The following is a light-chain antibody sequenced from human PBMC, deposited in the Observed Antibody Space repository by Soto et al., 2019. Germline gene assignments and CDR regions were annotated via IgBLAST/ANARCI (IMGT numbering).Light chain of an antibody. Sequence: QSVLTQPPSCSGPPGQGVTTSCTGSSSTIGAGYDVHWYQQLPGTAPKLLIYGNSNRPSGVPDRFSGSKSGTSASLAITGLQAEDEADYYCQSYDSSLSVVFGGGTKLTVL. V-gene: IGLV1-40*01. CDR3: QSYDSSLSVV. CDR2: GNS. J-gene: IGLJ2*01. CDR1: SSTIGAGYD.